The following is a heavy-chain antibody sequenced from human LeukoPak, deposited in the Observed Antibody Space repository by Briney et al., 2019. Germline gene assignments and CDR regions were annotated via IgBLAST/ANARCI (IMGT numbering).Heavy chain of an antibody. V-gene: IGHV4-39*07. D-gene: IGHD3-22*01. Sequence: PSETLSLTCTVSGGSISSSSYYWGWIRQPPGKGLEWIGNIYYSGSTYYNASLKSRVTISVDTSKNQFSLKLSSVTAADTAVYYCARVYYYDSSGFDAFDIWGQGTMVTVSS. CDR1: GGSISSSSYY. CDR2: IYYSGST. CDR3: ARVYYYDSSGFDAFDI. J-gene: IGHJ3*02.